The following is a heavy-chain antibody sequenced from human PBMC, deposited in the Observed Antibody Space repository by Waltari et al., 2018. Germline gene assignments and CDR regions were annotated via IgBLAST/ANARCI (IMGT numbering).Heavy chain of an antibody. Sequence: QVQLQESGPGLVKPSETLSLTCTVSGGSISSYYWSWIRQPPGKGLEWIGYIYYSGSTNYNPALKSRVTISVDTSKNQFSLKRSSVTAADTAVYYCARVPRGGKWSVFDYWGQGTLVTVSS. CDR1: GGSISSYY. D-gene: IGHD2-15*01. V-gene: IGHV4-59*01. J-gene: IGHJ4*02. CDR2: IYYSGST. CDR3: ARVPRGGKWSVFDY.